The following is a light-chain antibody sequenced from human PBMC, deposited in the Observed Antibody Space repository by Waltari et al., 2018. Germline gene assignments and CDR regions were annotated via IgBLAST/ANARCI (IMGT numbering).Light chain of an antibody. V-gene: IGLV2-23*01. CDR2: EGS. CDR3: CSYAGTDFLRFV. J-gene: IGLJ1*01. CDR1: RNDVGTYNL. Sequence: QSALTQSASVSGSPGQSITISCTGTRNDVGTYNLVSRYQQYPGKAPKLMIYEGSKRPSGVSDRFAGSKSGNTASLTISGLQAEDEADYYCCSYAGTDFLRFVFGAGTKLTVL.